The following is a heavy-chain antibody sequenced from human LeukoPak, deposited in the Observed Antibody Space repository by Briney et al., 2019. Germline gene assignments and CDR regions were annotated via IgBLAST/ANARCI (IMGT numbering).Heavy chain of an antibody. CDR3: ARVSAAGSGFLDL. D-gene: IGHD6-13*01. CDR1: GFTFSSYG. CDR2: IRYDGSNK. V-gene: IGHV3-30*02. Sequence: GGSLRLSCAASGFTFSSYGMHWVRQAPGKGLEGVAFIRYDGSNKYYADSVKGRFTISRDNSKNTLYLQMNSLRAEDTAVYYCARVSAAGSGFLDLWGRGTLVLVSA. J-gene: IGHJ2*01.